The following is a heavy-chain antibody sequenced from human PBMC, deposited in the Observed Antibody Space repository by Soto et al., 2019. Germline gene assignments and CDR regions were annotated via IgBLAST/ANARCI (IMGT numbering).Heavy chain of an antibody. Sequence: QVQLVQSGAEVKKPGASVKVSCKASGYTFTSYAMHWVRQAPGQRLEWMGWIIPIFGTANYAQKFQGRVTITADESTSTAYMELSSLRSEDTAVYYCASYYDSSGYDWFDPWGQGTLVTVSS. CDR3: ASYYDSSGYDWFDP. D-gene: IGHD3-22*01. V-gene: IGHV1-69*13. CDR2: IIPIFGTA. CDR1: GYTFTSYA. J-gene: IGHJ5*02.